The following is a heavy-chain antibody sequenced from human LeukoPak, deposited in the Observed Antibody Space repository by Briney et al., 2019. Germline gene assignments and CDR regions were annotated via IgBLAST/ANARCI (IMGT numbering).Heavy chain of an antibody. CDR2: IIPILGIA. CDR3: ARGDNYYDSSGYPVDY. CDR1: GGTFSSYA. Sequence: SVKVSCKASGGTFSSYAISWVRQAPGQGLEWMGRIIPILGIANYAQKFQGRVTITADKSTSTAYMELSSLRSEGTAVYYCARGDNYYDSSGYPVDYWGQGTLVTVSS. D-gene: IGHD3-22*01. V-gene: IGHV1-69*04. J-gene: IGHJ4*02.